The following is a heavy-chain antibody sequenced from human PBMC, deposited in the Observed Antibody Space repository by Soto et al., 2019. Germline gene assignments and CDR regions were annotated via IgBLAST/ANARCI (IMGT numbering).Heavy chain of an antibody. Sequence: GGSLRLSCAASGFTFNNYGMHWVRQAPGKGLEWVALIWHDGSNKGYADSVKGRFTISRHNSKNTLYLQMNSLRAEDTAVYYCARGPVTPGAFDIWGQGTMVTVSS. J-gene: IGHJ3*02. CDR1: GFTFNNYG. CDR3: ARGPVTPGAFDI. CDR2: IWHDGSNK. V-gene: IGHV3-30*02. D-gene: IGHD2-21*02.